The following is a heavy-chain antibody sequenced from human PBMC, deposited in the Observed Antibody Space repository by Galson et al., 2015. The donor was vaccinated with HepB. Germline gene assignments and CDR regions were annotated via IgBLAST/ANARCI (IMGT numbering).Heavy chain of an antibody. Sequence: SVKVSCKASGGTFSSYAISWVRQAPGQGLEWMGGIIPIFGTANYAQKFQGRVTITADESTSTAYMELSSLRSEDTAVYYCASGDTADGYNYPRDAFDIWGQGTMVTVSS. J-gene: IGHJ3*02. CDR2: IIPIFGTA. CDR1: GGTFSSYA. CDR3: ASGDTADGYNYPRDAFDI. D-gene: IGHD5-24*01. V-gene: IGHV1-69*13.